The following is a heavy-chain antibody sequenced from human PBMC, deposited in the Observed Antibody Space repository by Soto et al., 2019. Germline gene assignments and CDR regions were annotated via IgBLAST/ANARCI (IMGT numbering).Heavy chain of an antibody. CDR2: INPNSGGT. Sequence: GASVKVSCKASGYTFTGYYMHWVRQAPGQGLEWMGWINPNSGGTNYAQKFQGWVTMTRDTSISTAYMELSRLRSDDTAVYYCARLKGGTIFGVVTVRSFDEWGQGTLVTVSS. CDR3: ARLKGGTIFGVVTVRSFDE. J-gene: IGHJ4*02. CDR1: GYTFTGYY. D-gene: IGHD3-3*01. V-gene: IGHV1-2*04.